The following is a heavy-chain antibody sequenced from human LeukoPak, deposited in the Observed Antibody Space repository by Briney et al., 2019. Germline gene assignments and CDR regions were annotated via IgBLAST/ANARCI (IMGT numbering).Heavy chain of an antibody. Sequence: SQTLSLTCAISGDSVSNNITAWHWLRQSPSGGLEWLGRTYYRSRWYNDYAVSVKSRITINPDTSKNQFSLQLKSVTPEDTAVYYCARDTVGGALFDYWGQGTLVTVSS. CDR3: ARDTVGGALFDY. J-gene: IGHJ4*02. D-gene: IGHD3-16*01. V-gene: IGHV6-1*01. CDR1: GDSVSNNITA. CDR2: TYYRSRWYN.